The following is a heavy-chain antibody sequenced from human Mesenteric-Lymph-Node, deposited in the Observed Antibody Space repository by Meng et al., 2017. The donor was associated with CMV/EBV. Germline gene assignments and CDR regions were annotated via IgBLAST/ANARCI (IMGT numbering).Heavy chain of an antibody. Sequence: GVFSSYAFSWVRQAPGQGLEWLGGIIPIVDTANYAQKFQGRVTITADTSTSTAYMELRSLRSDDTAVYYCARGQSLWFGELSGYDYWGQGTLVTVSS. D-gene: IGHD3-10*01. V-gene: IGHV1-69*06. CDR2: IIPIVDTA. CDR1: GVFSSYA. J-gene: IGHJ4*02. CDR3: ARGQSLWFGELSGYDY.